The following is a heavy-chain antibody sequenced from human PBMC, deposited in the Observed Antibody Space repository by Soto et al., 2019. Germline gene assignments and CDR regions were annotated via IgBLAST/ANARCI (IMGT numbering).Heavy chain of an antibody. Sequence: GASVKVSCKASGYTFTSYYMHWVRQAPGQGLEWMGIINPSGGSTSYAQKFQGRVTMTRDTSTSTVYMELSSLRSEDTAVYYCAGGYYYGSGSYASPRMDVWGQGTTVTV. J-gene: IGHJ6*02. CDR2: INPSGGST. CDR1: GYTFTSYY. CDR3: AGGYYYGSGSYASPRMDV. D-gene: IGHD3-10*01. V-gene: IGHV1-46*01.